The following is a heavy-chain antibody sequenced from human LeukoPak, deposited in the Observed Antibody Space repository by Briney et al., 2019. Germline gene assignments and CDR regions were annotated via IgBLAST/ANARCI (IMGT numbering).Heavy chain of an antibody. CDR3: APKWFDF. Sequence: GGSLRLSCAASGFTFSSSWMHWVCQAPGKGLVWVSRISNDGSNTSYADSVKGRFIISRDNAKNTLYLEMNSLRAEDTAVYYCAPKWFDFWGQGTLVTVSS. V-gene: IGHV3-74*01. J-gene: IGHJ5*01. CDR1: GFTFSSSW. CDR2: ISNDGSNT.